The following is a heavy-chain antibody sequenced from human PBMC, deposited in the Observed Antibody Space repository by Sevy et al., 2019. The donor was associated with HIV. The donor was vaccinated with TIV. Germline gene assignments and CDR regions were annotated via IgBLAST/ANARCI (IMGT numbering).Heavy chain of an antibody. J-gene: IGHJ6*02. Sequence: GGFLRLSCVASGFTFSNYGTHWVRQAPGKGLEWVAITSYNEGGENYADSVKGRFTISRDNSKNTVYLQMYRLTTEDTGVYYCAKDTGSSGYDHYGLDVWGQGTTVTVSS. V-gene: IGHV3-30*18. D-gene: IGHD6-19*01. CDR1: GFTFSNYG. CDR2: TSYNEGGE. CDR3: AKDTGSSGYDHYGLDV.